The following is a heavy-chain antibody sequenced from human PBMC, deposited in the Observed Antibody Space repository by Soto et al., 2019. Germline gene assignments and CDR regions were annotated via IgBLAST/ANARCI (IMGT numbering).Heavy chain of an antibody. V-gene: IGHV3-23*01. Sequence: EAQLLESGGGLVQPGGSLRLSCAASGFTFSSYAMNWVRQAPGKGLEWVSVISGSGSSTYYADSVKGRFTISRDNSKSTLYLQLNSLRAEDTAVYYCARRSSGWYFDYWGQGTLVTVSS. CDR1: GFTFSSYA. J-gene: IGHJ4*02. CDR3: ARRSSGWYFDY. D-gene: IGHD6-19*01. CDR2: ISGSGSST.